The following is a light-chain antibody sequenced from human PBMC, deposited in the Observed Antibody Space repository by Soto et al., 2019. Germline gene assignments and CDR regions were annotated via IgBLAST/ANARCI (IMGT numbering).Light chain of an antibody. CDR2: KAS. CDR3: QHYNSYSEA. J-gene: IGKJ1*01. CDR1: QNIGSW. Sequence: DIQIAQSPSTLSGSVGDRATLACRASQNIGSWLAWYQQKPGKDPKLLLYKASNLKSGVPSRFSGSGSGTEFNLTISSLQPDDFATYYCQHYNSYSEAFGQGTKVDIK. V-gene: IGKV1-5*03.